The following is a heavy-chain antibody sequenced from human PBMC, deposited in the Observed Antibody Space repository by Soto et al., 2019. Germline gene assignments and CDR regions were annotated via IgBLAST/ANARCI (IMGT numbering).Heavy chain of an antibody. J-gene: IGHJ5*01. D-gene: IGHD2-21*01. Sequence: QVQLVQSGAEVKTPGASVKVSCKASGYTFATYDINWVRQAPGQGLEWMGWMNPNSGNTGYAQKVQGRLTMTRDTALSVAHMELSSLRNEDPAVYYCARSDGYTFNWLDSWGQGTLVTVSA. CDR1: GYTFATYD. CDR3: ARSDGYTFNWLDS. V-gene: IGHV1-8*01. CDR2: MNPNSGNT.